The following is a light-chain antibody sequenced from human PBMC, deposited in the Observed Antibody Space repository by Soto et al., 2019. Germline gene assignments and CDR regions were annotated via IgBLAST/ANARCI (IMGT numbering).Light chain of an antibody. CDR2: AAS. CDR1: QSVSTY. J-gene: IGKJ2*01. Sequence: DIQLTQSPSSLSASVGDRVTITCRASQSVSTYLNWYQQKPGKAPKLLICAASNLQSGVPSRFTGSGSGTDFALTISSLQPEDFATYYCQQTKNIPYTFGQRTNLEIK. CDR3: QQTKNIPYT. V-gene: IGKV1-39*01.